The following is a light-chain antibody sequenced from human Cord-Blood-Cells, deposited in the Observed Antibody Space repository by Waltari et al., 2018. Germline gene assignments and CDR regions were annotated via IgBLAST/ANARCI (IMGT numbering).Light chain of an antibody. V-gene: IGKV3-20*01. CDR3: QQYCSSPRT. CDR2: GAS. Sequence: EIVLTQSPGTLSLSPGERATLSCRASQSVSSSYLAWYQQKPGQAPRLLIYGASSRATGIPDRVRCSGSGTDFTLTISRLEPEDFAVYYFQQYCSSPRTFGQGTKVEIK. J-gene: IGKJ1*01. CDR1: QSVSSSY.